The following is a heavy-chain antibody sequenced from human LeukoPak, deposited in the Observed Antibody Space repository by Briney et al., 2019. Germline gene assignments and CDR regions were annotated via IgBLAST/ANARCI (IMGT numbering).Heavy chain of an antibody. J-gene: IGHJ4*02. CDR2: IDPNTGDT. D-gene: IGHD6-19*01. V-gene: IGHV1-2*02. CDR1: GYTFTAYY. CDR3: AKIGAMAGIGWGDFDY. Sequence: ASVKVSCKASGYTFTAYYLNWVRQAPGQGLEWMGWIDPNTGDTNYAQKFQGRITMTRDTSISTAYIEPHSLRSDDTAVYYCAKIGAMAGIGWGDFDYWGQGTLVTVSS.